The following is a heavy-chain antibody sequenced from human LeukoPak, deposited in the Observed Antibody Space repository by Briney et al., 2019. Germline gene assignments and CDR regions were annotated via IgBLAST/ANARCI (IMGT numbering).Heavy chain of an antibody. D-gene: IGHD2-2*01. CDR3: ASGSVGQYQLLPSS. Sequence: SVKVSCKTSGGTFRTYVSSGLGRPPGKGLGGMGGIIPIFGTPNYAQKFLGRVAITTDESTSTAYMELSSLRSEDTAVYYCASGSVGQYQLLPSSWGQGTLVTVSS. V-gene: IGHV1-69*05. CDR2: IIPIFGTP. J-gene: IGHJ4*02. CDR1: GGTFRTYV.